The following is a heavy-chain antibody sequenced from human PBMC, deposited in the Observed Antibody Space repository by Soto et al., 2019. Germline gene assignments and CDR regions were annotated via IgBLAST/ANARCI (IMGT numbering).Heavy chain of an antibody. V-gene: IGHV3-30-3*01. CDR3: ARDLRIIGYYSRHYYYGMYX. D-gene: IGHD3-22*01. CDR2: ISYDGSNK. CDR1: GFTFSSYA. Sequence: PGGSLILSFAASGFTFSSYAMHWVRQAPGKGLEWVSVISYDGSNKYYAYSVKGRFTISRDNSNNTLYLQMNSLRAEDTAVYYCARDLRIIGYYSRHYYYGMYXWGQGTLVTVS. J-gene: IGHJ6*02.